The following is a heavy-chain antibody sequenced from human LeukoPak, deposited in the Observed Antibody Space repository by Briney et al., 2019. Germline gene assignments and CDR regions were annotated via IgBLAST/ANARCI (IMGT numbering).Heavy chain of an antibody. J-gene: IGHJ4*02. V-gene: IGHV3-49*04. CDR3: TRAGPFGYCSGGSCYSDY. Sequence: GGSLRLSCTASGFTFGDYAMSWVRQAPGKGLEWVGFIRSKAYGGTTEYAASVKGRFTISRDDSKSIAYLQMNSLKTEDTAVYYCTRAGPFGYCSGGSCYSDYWGQGTLVTVSS. D-gene: IGHD2-15*01. CDR1: GFTFGDYA. CDR2: IRSKAYGGTT.